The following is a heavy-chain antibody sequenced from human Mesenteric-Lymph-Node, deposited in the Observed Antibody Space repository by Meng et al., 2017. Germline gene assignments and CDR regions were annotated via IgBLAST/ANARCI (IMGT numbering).Heavy chain of an antibody. V-gene: IGHV4-4*01. CDR2: IYHSGST. J-gene: IGHJ4*02. CDR3: ARVLRQWWLLASFDY. Sequence: GSGWENPLAIFFLLCGVTRSYIRSRHGWVWVRQARAKELEWIGQIYHSGSTDYNPALKSRVTISVDKSKNQFSRKLSSVTAADTAVFFCARVLRQWWLLASFDYWGQGTLVTVSS. D-gene: IGHD2-21*01. CDR1: RSYIRSRHG.